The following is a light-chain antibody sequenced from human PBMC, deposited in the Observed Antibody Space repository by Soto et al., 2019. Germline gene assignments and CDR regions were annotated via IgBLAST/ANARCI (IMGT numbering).Light chain of an antibody. CDR1: QSVNSY. Sequence: EIVLTQSPATLSLSPGERATHSCRASQSVNSYLAWYQHKPGQSPRLLIYDASIRATGIPARCSGSGSGTDFTLTISSLEPEEFAVYYCQQRSNWITLGGGTKVEIK. V-gene: IGKV3-11*01. J-gene: IGKJ4*01. CDR2: DAS. CDR3: QQRSNWIT.